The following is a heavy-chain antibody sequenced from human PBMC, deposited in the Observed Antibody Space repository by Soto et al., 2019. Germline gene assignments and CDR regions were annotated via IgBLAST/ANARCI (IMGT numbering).Heavy chain of an antibody. V-gene: IGHV1-69*02. Sequence: QVHLVQSGAEVKKPGSSVKVSCTASGGRFRGFTISWVRQAPGQGLEWMGGINPVDNVADYAQQFQGRVTFTADKFTSTVYMDLNSLNSEDTAVYYCARVGTSSGYYHDDYYYGMDVWGQGTTVTVSS. J-gene: IGHJ6*02. CDR2: INPVDNVA. CDR3: ARVGTSSGYYHDDYYYGMDV. D-gene: IGHD3-22*01. CDR1: GGRFRGFT.